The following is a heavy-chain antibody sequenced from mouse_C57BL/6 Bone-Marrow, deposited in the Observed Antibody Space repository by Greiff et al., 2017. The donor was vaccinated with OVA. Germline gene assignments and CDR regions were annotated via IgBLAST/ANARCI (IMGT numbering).Heavy chain of an antibody. CDR3: ARDSNYGAWFAY. CDR2: IDPSDSYT. V-gene: IGHV1-69*01. CDR1: GYTFTSYW. J-gene: IGHJ3*01. Sequence: QVQLQQPGAELVMPGASVKLSCKASGYTFTSYWMHWVKQRPGQGLEWIGEIDPSDSYTNYNQKFKGKSTLTVDKSSSTAYMQLSSLTSEDSAVYYCARDSNYGAWFAYWGQGTLVTGSA. D-gene: IGHD2-5*01.